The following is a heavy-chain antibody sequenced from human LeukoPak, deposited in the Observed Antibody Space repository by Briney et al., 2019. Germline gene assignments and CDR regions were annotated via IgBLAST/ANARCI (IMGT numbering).Heavy chain of an antibody. D-gene: IGHD3-3*01. V-gene: IGHV4-30-2*01. CDR1: GGSISSGGYS. J-gene: IGHJ5*02. CDR3: ARRTYDFWSGEGGNWFDP. CDR2: IYHSGST. Sequence: SQTLSLTCAVSGGSISSGGYSWSWIRQPPGKGLEWIGYIYHSGSTYYNPSLKSRVTISVDRSKNQFSLKLSSVTAADTAVYYCARRTYDFWSGEGGNWFDPWGQGTLVTVSS.